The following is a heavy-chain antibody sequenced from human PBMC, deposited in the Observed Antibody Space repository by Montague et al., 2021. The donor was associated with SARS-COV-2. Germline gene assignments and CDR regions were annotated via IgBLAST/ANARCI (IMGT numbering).Heavy chain of an antibody. CDR3: ASAYHDYGLDN. D-gene: IGHD3-16*01. CDR2: IWYDGSKR. V-gene: IGHV3-33*01. CDR1: GITFNRHG. Sequence: SLRLSCEASGITFNRHGMHRVRQAPGKGLEWVAVIWYDGSKRFYSDSVRGRFTISRDNSKNTVYLQMNSLSVEDTAVYYCASAYHDYGLDNWGQGTLVTVSS. J-gene: IGHJ4*02.